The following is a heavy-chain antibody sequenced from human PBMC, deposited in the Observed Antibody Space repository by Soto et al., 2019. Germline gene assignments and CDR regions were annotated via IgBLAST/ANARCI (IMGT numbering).Heavy chain of an antibody. CDR3: AREKEKDTAMVTGYYYYYGMDV. V-gene: IGHV3-33*01. Sequence: GGSLRLSCAASGFTFSSYGMHWVRQAPGKGLEWVAVIWYDGSNKYYADSVKGRFTISRDNSKNTLYLQMNSLRAEDTAVYYCAREKEKDTAMVTGYYYYYGMDVWGQGTTVTVSS. D-gene: IGHD5-18*01. CDR1: GFTFSSYG. J-gene: IGHJ6*02. CDR2: IWYDGSNK.